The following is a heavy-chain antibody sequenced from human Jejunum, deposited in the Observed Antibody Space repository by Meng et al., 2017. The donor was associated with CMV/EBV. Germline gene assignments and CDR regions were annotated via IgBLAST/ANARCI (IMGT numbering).Heavy chain of an antibody. D-gene: IGHD3-9*01. CDR3: ARRHDIDLFFDY. Sequence: QVLLVQSGAEVKKPGASVKASCKTSGYTFTGYFIHWVRQAPGQGLEWMGRINPNTAATDYAQKFQGRVTMIGDTSTNTVYLEMNSLRSGDTAVYYCARRHDIDLFFDYWGQGSLVTVSS. CDR2: INPNTAAT. CDR1: GYTFTGYF. V-gene: IGHV1-2*06. J-gene: IGHJ4*02.